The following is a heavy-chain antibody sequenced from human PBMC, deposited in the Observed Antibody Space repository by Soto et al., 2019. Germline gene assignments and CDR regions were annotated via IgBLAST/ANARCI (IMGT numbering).Heavy chain of an antibody. CDR1: GGTFSSYA. CDR3: ARDHLDYYYGMDV. V-gene: IGHV1-69*13. Sequence: SVKVSCKASGGTFSSYAISWVRQAPGQGLEWMGGIIPIFGTANYAQKFQGRVTITADESTSTAYMELSSLRSEDTAVYYCARDHLDYYYGMDVWGQGTTVTVSS. CDR2: IIPIFGTA. J-gene: IGHJ6*02.